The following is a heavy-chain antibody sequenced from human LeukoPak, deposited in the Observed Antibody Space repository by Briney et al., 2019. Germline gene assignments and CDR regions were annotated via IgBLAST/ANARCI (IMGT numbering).Heavy chain of an antibody. CDR2: IYYSGST. D-gene: IGHD3-22*01. V-gene: IGHV4-31*03. J-gene: IGHJ4*02. CDR1: GGSLSSGGSY. Sequence: SQTLSLTCTVSGGSLSSGGSYWRWLRQHPGTGLEWFGYIYYSGSTYYNPSLKSRVTISVDTSKNQFSLKLSSVTAADTAVYYCAREPPYYYDSSGYCWGQGTLVTVSS. CDR3: AREPPYYYDSSGYC.